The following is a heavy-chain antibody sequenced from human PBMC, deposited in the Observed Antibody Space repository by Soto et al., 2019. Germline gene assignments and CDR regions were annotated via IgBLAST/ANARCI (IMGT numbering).Heavy chain of an antibody. D-gene: IGHD3-22*01. CDR2: ISGSSSTI. J-gene: IGHJ6*02. Sequence: GGSLRLSCAASGFTFSSYSMNWVRQAPGKGLEWVSYISGSSSTIYYADSVKGRFTISRDNAKNSLYLQMNSLRDEDTAVYYCARETYYYDSSGHPYYYYGMDVWGQGTTVTVSS. V-gene: IGHV3-48*02. CDR3: ARETYYYDSSGHPYYYYGMDV. CDR1: GFTFSSYS.